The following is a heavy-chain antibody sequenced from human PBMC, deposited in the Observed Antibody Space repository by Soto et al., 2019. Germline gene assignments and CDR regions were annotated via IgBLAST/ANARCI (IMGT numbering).Heavy chain of an antibody. CDR3: ARTGEQMVVASYYFDY. J-gene: IGHJ4*02. V-gene: IGHV1-18*01. D-gene: IGHD2-15*01. Sequence: SVKVSCKASGYTFTSYGISWVRQAPGQGLEWMGWISAYNGNTNYAQKLQGRVTMTTDTSTSTAYMELRSLRSDDTAVYYCARTGEQMVVASYYFDYWGQGTLVTVSS. CDR1: GYTFTSYG. CDR2: ISAYNGNT.